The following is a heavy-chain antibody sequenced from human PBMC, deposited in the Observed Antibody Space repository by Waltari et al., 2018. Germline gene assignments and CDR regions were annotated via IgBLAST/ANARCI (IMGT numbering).Heavy chain of an antibody. J-gene: IGHJ3*02. CDR2: INHSGST. D-gene: IGHD6-19*01. V-gene: IGHV4-34*01. Sequence: QVQLQQWGAGLLKPSETLSLTCAVYGGSFSGYYWTWIRQPPGKGLEWIGEINHSGSTNYNPSLKSRVTISVDTSKNQFSLKLSSVTAADTAVYYCAKKGLLRAFDIWGQGTMVTVSS. CDR1: GGSFSGYY. CDR3: AKKGLLRAFDI.